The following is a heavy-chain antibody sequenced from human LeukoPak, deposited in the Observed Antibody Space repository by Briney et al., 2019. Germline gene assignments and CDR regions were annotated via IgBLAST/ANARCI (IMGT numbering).Heavy chain of an antibody. Sequence: GGSLRLSCAASGFTFSSYSLNWVRQAPGKGLEWVSYISSSSTTIYYADSVKGRFTISRDNAKNSLYLQMNSLRAEDTAVYYCARGERQWLVFDDYYYGMDVWGQGTTVTVSS. CDR2: ISSSSTTI. D-gene: IGHD6-19*01. CDR1: GFTFSSYS. V-gene: IGHV3-48*04. J-gene: IGHJ6*02. CDR3: ARGERQWLVFDDYYYGMDV.